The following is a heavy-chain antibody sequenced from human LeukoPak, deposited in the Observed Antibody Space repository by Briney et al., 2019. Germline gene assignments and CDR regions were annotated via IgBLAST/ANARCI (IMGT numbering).Heavy chain of an antibody. CDR3: ARSYNSSGYYYPYFDY. Sequence: GGALRLSCAASGFTFSSYGMHWVPQAPGKGVECEEVMWYDGRNKYYADAVRGRFTSSVDDSKNKLDLQVKSCRAEDTAVYYCARSYNSSGYYYPYFDYWGQGTLVTVSS. V-gene: IGHV3-33*01. CDR2: MWYDGRNK. D-gene: IGHD3-22*01. J-gene: IGHJ4*02. CDR1: GFTFSSYG.